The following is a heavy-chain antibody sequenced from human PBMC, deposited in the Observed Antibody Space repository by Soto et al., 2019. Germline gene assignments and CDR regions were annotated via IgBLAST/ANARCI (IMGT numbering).Heavy chain of an antibody. Sequence: GGSLRLSCVASGLTFGSRAMSWVRQSPGEGLEWVSTITDTGGDAKYADSVRGRFAISRDNSKNTLYLQMSALRAEDSAIYFCVGGSKDSYPGSRIFDFWGRGTLVTVSS. D-gene: IGHD3-10*01. CDR1: GLTFGSRA. J-gene: IGHJ4*02. CDR2: ITDTGGDA. V-gene: IGHV3-23*01. CDR3: VGGSKDSYPGSRIFDF.